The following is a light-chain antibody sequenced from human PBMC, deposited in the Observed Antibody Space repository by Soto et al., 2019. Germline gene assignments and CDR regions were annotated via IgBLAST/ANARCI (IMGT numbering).Light chain of an antibody. CDR2: DAS. CDR3: QQRSNWPPIT. CDR1: QSVSSY. Sequence: EIVLTQSPATLSLSPGERATLSCRASQSVSSYLAWYQQKPGQAPRLLIYDASNRATGIPARFSGSGSGTDFTLTISRLEPEDSAVYSCQQRSNWPPITFGHGTRLEIK. J-gene: IGKJ5*01. V-gene: IGKV3-11*01.